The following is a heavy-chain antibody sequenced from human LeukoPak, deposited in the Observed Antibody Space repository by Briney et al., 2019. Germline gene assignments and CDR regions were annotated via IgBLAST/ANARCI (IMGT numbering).Heavy chain of an antibody. CDR1: GDSLSRYY. CDR3: ASVRHDPLEYYYYIDV. CDR2: INPSGSP. V-gene: IGHV4-34*01. J-gene: IGHJ6*03. Sequence: PSETLSLTCAVYGDSLSRYYWTWIRQSPGKGLEWLGEINPSGSPDYNPSLKRGATISVETSKKQFSLRLASVTAADTAVYYCASVRHDPLEYYYYIDVRGKGTTVTVSS. D-gene: IGHD6-6*01.